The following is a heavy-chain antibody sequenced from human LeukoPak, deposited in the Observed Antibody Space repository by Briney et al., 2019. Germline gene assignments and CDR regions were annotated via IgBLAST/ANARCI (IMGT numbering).Heavy chain of an antibody. V-gene: IGHV1-2*06. CDR3: ARGRYCSGGSCYRNWFDP. J-gene: IGHJ5*02. D-gene: IGHD2-15*01. Sequence: ASVKVSCKASGYTFTGYYMHWVRQAPGQGLEWMGRINPNSGGTNYAQKFQGRVTMTRDTSISTAYMELSRLRSDDTAVYYCARGRYCSGGSCYRNWFDPWGQETLVTVSS. CDR1: GYTFTGYY. CDR2: INPNSGGT.